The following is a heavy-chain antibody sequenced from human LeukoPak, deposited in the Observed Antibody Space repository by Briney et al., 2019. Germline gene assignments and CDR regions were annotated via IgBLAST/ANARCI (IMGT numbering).Heavy chain of an antibody. D-gene: IGHD3-3*01. Sequence: GGSLRLSCAASGFTFRNYWMSWVRQVPGKGLEWVVNINEGGNEKNYVDSVKGRFTASRDNAQNSLYLQMNSLRAEDTAVYYCARDVWSGAYGMDVWGQGTTVTVSS. CDR3: ARDVWSGAYGMDV. J-gene: IGHJ6*02. CDR1: GFTFRNYW. CDR2: INEGGNEK. V-gene: IGHV3-7*01.